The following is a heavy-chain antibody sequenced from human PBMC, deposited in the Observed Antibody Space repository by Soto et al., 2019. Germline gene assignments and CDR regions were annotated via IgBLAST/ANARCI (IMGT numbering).Heavy chain of an antibody. CDR1: GYIFTGNY. J-gene: IGHJ4*02. Sequence: ASVKVSCKASGYIFTGNYMHWVRQAPGQGLEYMGRINPNNGATNYAQNFQGRVTMTWDTSISTAYMEVRRLRSDDTAVYYCAPHYPDSSGYFDHWGQGTLVTVSS. CDR3: APHYPDSSGYFDH. CDR2: INPNNGAT. V-gene: IGHV1-2*06. D-gene: IGHD3-22*01.